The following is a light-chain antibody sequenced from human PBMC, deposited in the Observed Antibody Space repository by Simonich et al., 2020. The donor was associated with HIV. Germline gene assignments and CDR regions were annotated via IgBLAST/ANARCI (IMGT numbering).Light chain of an antibody. CDR3: QQYNNWPLT. CDR1: QSVASN. V-gene: IGKV3-15*01. CDR2: GAS. Sequence: EIGMTQSPATLSVSPGERATLFCRTSQSVASNLAWYRQKPGQAPRLLIYGASTRAAGIPARFSGSGFGTEFTLTINSMQSEDFAVYYCQQYNNWPLTFGGGTKVEIK. J-gene: IGKJ4*01.